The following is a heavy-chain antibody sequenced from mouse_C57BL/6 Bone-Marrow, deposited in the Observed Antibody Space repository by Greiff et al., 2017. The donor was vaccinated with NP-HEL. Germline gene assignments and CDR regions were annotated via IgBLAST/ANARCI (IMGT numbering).Heavy chain of an antibody. Sequence: VQLQQSGAELVRPGTSVKVSCKASGYAFTNYLIAWVKQRPGQGLEWIGVINPGSGGTNYNEKFKGQATLTADKSSSTAYMQLSSLTSEDSAVYFCARRSTVVPGYFDYWGQGTTLTVSS. V-gene: IGHV1-54*01. CDR1: GYAFTNYL. CDR3: ARRSTVVPGYFDY. D-gene: IGHD1-1*01. J-gene: IGHJ2*01. CDR2: INPGSGGT.